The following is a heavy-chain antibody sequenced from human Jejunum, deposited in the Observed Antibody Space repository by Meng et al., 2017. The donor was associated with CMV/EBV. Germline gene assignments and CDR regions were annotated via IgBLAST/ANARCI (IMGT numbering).Heavy chain of an antibody. D-gene: IGHD2-21*01. J-gene: IGHJ6*02. V-gene: IGHV3-30*02. CDR3: ARGPEVVFGVFYYYGMDV. CDR2: IRNDGTYK. Sequence: SSFGMHWVRQGPGKGLEWVTSIRNDGTYKYYGDSVKGRFTISRDNSRNTLYLQMNGLRAEDTAVYYCARGPEVVFGVFYYYGMDVWGQGTPGTVSS. CDR1: SSFG.